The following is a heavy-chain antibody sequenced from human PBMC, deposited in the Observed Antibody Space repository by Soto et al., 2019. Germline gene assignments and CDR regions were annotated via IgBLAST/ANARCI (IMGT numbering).Heavy chain of an antibody. D-gene: IGHD3-22*01. Sequence: PGGSLRLSCAASGFTFDDYAMHWVRQAPGKGLEWVSGISGSGGSTYYADSVKGRFTISRDNSKNTLYLQMNSLRAEDTAVYYCASKVYYDSTWGQGTLVTVSS. CDR3: ASKVYYDST. V-gene: IGHV3-23*01. CDR1: GFTFDDYA. CDR2: ISGSGGST. J-gene: IGHJ5*02.